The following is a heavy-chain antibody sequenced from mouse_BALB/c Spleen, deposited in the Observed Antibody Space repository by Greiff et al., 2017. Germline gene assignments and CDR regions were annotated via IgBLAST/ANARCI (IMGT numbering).Heavy chain of an antibody. J-gene: IGHJ4*01. CDR1: GYTFTSYW. Sequence: VQLLESGAELAKPGASVKMSCKASGYTFTSYWMHWVKQRPGQGLEWIGYINPSTGYTEYNQKFKDKATLTADKSSSTAYMQLSSLTSEDSAVYDCAKGVDGYDAGSYAMDYWGQGTSVTVSS. CDR3: AKGVDGYDAGSYAMDY. CDR2: INPSTGYT. D-gene: IGHD2-2*01. V-gene: IGHV1-7*01.